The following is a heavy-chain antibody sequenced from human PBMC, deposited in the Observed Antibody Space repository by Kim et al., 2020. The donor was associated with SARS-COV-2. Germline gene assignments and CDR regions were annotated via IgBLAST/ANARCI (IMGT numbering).Heavy chain of an antibody. J-gene: IGHJ6*01. Sequence: SETLSLTCAVYGGSFSGYYWSWIRQPPGKGLEWIGEINHSGSTNYNPSLKSRVTISVDTSKNQFSLKLSSVTAADTAVYYCARGRHSSSWAPSAHGMDV. CDR1: GGSFSGYY. V-gene: IGHV4-34*01. CDR3: ARGRHSSSWAPSAHGMDV. CDR2: INHSGST. D-gene: IGHD6-13*01.